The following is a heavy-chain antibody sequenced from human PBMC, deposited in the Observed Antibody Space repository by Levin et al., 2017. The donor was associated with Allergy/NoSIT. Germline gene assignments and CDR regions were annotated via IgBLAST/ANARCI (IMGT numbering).Heavy chain of an antibody. CDR1: GYTFTSYG. J-gene: IGHJ4*02. V-gene: IGHV1-18*01. Sequence: GASVKVSCKASGYTFTSYGISWVRQAPGQGLEWMGWISAYNANTNYAQKLQGRVTMTTDTSTSTAYMELRSLKSDDKAVYYCARGYCTGGTCPPLDYWGQGTLVTVSS. CDR2: ISAYNANT. CDR3: ARGYCTGGTCPPLDY. D-gene: IGHD2-15*01.